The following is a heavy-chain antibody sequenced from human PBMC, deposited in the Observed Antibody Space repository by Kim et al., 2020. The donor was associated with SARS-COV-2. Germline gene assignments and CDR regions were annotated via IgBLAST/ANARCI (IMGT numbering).Heavy chain of an antibody. CDR2: IYTSGST. J-gene: IGHJ4*02. V-gene: IGHV4-61*02. Sequence: SETLSLTCTVSGGSISSGSYYWSWIRQPAGKGLEWIGRIYTSGSTNYNPSLKSRVTISVDTSKNQFSLKLSSVTAADTAVYYCARGWRELLGGPTDSGFDYWGQGTLVTVSS. CDR3: ARGWRELLGGPTDSGFDY. D-gene: IGHD1-26*01. CDR1: GGSISSGSYY.